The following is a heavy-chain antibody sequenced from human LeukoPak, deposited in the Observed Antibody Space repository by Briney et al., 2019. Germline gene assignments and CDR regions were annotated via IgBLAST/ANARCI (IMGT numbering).Heavy chain of an antibody. CDR3: ARSSFGSGKGQDDGMDV. V-gene: IGHV3-33*01. D-gene: IGHD3-10*01. J-gene: IGHJ6*02. CDR2: IWNDGSKK. CDR1: GFPFSSHG. Sequence: GRSLRLSCAASGFPFSSHGMHWVRQAPGKGLEWVAVIWNDGSKKYYADSVKGRFTISRDDSKNTMYLQMNSLRAEDTALYYCARSSFGSGKGQDDGMDVWRQGTTVTVSS.